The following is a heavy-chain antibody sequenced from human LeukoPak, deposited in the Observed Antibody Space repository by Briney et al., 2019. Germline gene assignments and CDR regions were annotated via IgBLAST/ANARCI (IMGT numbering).Heavy chain of an antibody. CDR2: INHSGST. CDR1: GGSISSYY. Sequence: SETLSLTCTVSGGSISSYYWSWIRQPPGKGLEWIGEINHSGSTNYNPSLKSRVTISVDTSKNQFSLKLSSVTAADTAVYYCARDDYGAFDVWGQGTMVTVSS. D-gene: IGHD3-16*01. CDR3: ARDDYGAFDV. J-gene: IGHJ3*01. V-gene: IGHV4-34*09.